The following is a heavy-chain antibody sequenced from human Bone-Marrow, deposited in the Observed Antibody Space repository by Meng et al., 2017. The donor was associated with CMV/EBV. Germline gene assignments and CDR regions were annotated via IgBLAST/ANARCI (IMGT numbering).Heavy chain of an antibody. CDR1: GYPFTTYY. V-gene: IGHV1-2*02. D-gene: IGHD2-2*01. J-gene: IGHJ4*02. Sequence: ALVKVSCKASGYPFTTYYLHWVRQAPGQGLEWMGWVTPKSGGTVYAQEFQDRVTMTADTSMNTAYMELSSLTSDDTAVYYCARGCTTTSCFAYWGQGTLVTVSS. CDR2: VTPKSGGT. CDR3: ARGCTTTSCFAY.